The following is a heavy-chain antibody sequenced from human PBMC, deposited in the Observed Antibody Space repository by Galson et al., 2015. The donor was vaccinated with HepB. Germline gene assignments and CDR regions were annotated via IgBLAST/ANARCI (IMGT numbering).Heavy chain of an antibody. D-gene: IGHD4-17*01. CDR1: GFTFSRSG. CDR3: AKDPSTVTTFIRGY. V-gene: IGHV3-30*02. J-gene: IGHJ4*02. CDR2: IRFDGANK. Sequence: SLRLSCAASGFTFSRSGLHWVRQAQGKGLEWVAFIRFDGANKYYADSVKGRFTISRDNSKNTLYLQMNSMRAEDTAVYYCAKDPSTVTTFIRGYWGQGTLVTVAP.